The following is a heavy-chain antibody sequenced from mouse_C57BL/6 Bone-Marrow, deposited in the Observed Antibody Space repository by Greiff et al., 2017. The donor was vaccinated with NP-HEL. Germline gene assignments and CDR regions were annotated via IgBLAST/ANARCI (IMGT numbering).Heavy chain of an antibody. J-gene: IGHJ4*01. CDR1: GYTFTSYW. Sequence: QVQLQQPGAELVKPGASVKLSCKASGYTFTSYWMHWVKQRPGQGLEWIGMIHPNSGSTNYNEKFKSKATLTVDKSSSTAYMQLSSLTSEDSAVYYFARPPPTVVGDHYAMDYWGQGTSVTVSS. D-gene: IGHD1-1*01. V-gene: IGHV1-64*01. CDR3: ARPPPTVVGDHYAMDY. CDR2: IHPNSGST.